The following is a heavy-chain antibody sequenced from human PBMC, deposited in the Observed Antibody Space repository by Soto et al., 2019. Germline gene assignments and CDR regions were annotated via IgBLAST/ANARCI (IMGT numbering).Heavy chain of an antibody. J-gene: IGHJ4*02. Sequence: QITLKESGPTLVKPTQTLTLTCTFSGFSLSTRGVGVGWIRQPPGKALEWLGLIYWDDDKRYSPSLKSRLTIPKDTSKDQVVLTMTNMDTVDTATYYCARDSSGFYGFDYWGQGTLVTVSS. CDR3: ARDSSGFYGFDY. V-gene: IGHV2-5*02. CDR1: GFSLSTRGVG. D-gene: IGHD3-22*01. CDR2: IYWDDDK.